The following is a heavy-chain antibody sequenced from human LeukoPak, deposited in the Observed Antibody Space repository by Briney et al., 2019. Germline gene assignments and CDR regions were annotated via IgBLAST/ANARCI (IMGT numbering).Heavy chain of an antibody. V-gene: IGHV1-2*02. CDR3: ARDFGYSGIDH. CDR1: EYIFIGYY. J-gene: IGHJ4*02. D-gene: IGHD1-26*01. Sequence: ASVKVSCKASEYIFIGYYVHWVRQAPGQGLEWMGWINPNSGTTNYAQKFQGRVTMTRDTSISTAYMELSRLRSDDTAVYYCARDFGYSGIDHWGQGTLVTVSS. CDR2: INPNSGTT.